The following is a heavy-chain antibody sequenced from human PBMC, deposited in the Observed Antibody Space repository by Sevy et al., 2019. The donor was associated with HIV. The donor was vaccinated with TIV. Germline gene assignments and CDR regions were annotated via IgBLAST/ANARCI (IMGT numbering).Heavy chain of an antibody. V-gene: IGHV3-30*18. CDR2: ISYDGSNK. CDR3: AKDLDYFDSSAGPSSLIYNYYYGLED. Sequence: GGSLRLSCAASGFTFSSFGMHWVRQAPGKGLEWVSVISYDGSNKKYADSVKGRLTVSRDKSKNTLYLQMNSLRAEDTAVYYCAKDLDYFDSSAGPSSLIYNYYYGLEDWGPGPRSSSP. D-gene: IGHD3-22*01. CDR1: GFTFSSFG. J-gene: IGHJ6*02.